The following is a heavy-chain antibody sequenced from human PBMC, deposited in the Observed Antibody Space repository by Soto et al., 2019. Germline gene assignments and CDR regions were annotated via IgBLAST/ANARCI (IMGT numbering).Heavy chain of an antibody. CDR2: ILYDGSNK. CDR1: GFRFSRSG. D-gene: IGHD7-27*01. CDR3: ARDGINWGFDY. Sequence: QVQLVESGGGVVQPGRSLRLSCAASGFRFSRSGRHWVRQAPGKGLEWVALILYDGSNKYYADSVKGQFTISRDNSKNTLYLQMNSLRVEDTAVYYCARDGINWGFDYWGQGTLVTVSS. J-gene: IGHJ4*02. V-gene: IGHV3-33*01.